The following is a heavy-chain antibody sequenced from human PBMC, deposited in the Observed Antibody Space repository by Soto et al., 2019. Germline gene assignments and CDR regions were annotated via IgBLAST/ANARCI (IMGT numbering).Heavy chain of an antibody. CDR1: GFTFSSYA. V-gene: IGHV3-23*01. J-gene: IGHJ4*02. CDR2: ISGSGDST. D-gene: IGHD1-26*01. Sequence: GGSLRFSCAASGFTFSSYAMRWVRQAPGKGLEWVSAISGSGDSTYYADSVKGRFTTSRDNSKNTLYLQMNSLRAEDTAVYYCARRGSGSYYDYWGQGTLVTVSS. CDR3: ARRGSGSYYDY.